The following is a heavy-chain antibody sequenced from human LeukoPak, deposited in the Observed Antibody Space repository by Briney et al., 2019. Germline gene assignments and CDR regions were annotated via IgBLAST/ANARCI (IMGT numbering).Heavy chain of an antibody. D-gene: IGHD5-24*01. V-gene: IGHV4-59*08. CDR2: IYYSGST. J-gene: IGHJ4*02. Sequence: SETLSLTCAVYGGSFSGYYWSWIRQPPGKGLEWIGYIYYSGSTNYNPSLKSRVTISVDTSKNQFSLKLSSVTAADTAVYYCARQGDGYIVFDYWGQGTLVTVSS. CDR3: ARQGDGYIVFDY. CDR1: GGSFSGYY.